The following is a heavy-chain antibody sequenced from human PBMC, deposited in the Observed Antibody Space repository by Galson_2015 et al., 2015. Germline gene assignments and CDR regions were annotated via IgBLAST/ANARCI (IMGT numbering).Heavy chain of an antibody. J-gene: IGHJ4*02. V-gene: IGHV3-15*01. Sequence: SLRLSCAASGFTFSNAWMSWVRQAPGKGLEWVGRIKSKTDGGTTDYAAPVKGRFTISRDDSKNTLYLQMNSLRTEDTAVYYCTTGEDQWNFDYWGQGTLVTVSS. CDR2: IKSKTDGGTT. CDR1: GFTFSNAW. CDR3: TTGEDQWNFDY. D-gene: IGHD6-19*01.